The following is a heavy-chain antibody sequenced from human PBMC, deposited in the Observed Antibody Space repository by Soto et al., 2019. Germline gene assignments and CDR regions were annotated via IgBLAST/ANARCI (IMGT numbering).Heavy chain of an antibody. D-gene: IGHD3-9*01. CDR1: SNAW. V-gene: IGHV3-15*07. Sequence: SNAWMNWVRQAPGKGLEWVGRIKSKTDGGTTDYAAPVKGRFTISRDDSKNTLYLQMNSLKTEDTAVYYCTTDSGYGAFDIWGQGTMVTVSS. CDR3: TTDSGYGAFDI. CDR2: IKSKTDGGTT. J-gene: IGHJ3*02.